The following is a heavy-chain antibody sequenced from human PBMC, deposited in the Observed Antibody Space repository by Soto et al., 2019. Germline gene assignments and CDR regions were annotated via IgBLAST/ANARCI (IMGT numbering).Heavy chain of an antibody. Sequence: GGSLRLSCVASELTFSSSWMHCVRQPPGTGLVWVSRINSDGSVTNYADSVKGRFTISRDNAKNTVYLQMNSLRAEDTALYYCARESGMNGMDVWAQGTTVTVSS. V-gene: IGHV3-74*01. CDR1: ELTFSSSW. J-gene: IGHJ6*02. CDR3: ARESGMNGMDV. CDR2: INSDGSVT.